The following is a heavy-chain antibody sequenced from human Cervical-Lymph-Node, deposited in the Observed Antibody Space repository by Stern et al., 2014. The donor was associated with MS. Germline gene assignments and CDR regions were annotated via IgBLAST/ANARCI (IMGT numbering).Heavy chain of an antibody. CDR2: IIPGLGTT. CDR1: RDTFSHYA. CDR3: ARDQGDYGSGSDYSWFDP. V-gene: IGHV1-69*06. D-gene: IGHD3-10*01. Sequence: VQLVESGAEVKKPGSSVKVSCKASRDTFSHYALSWVRQAPEQGLEWMGGIIPGLGTTSYAQKFQGRITIIADTSTSTSYMELRSLRSEDTAVYFCARDQGDYGSGSDYSWFDPWGQGTLVTVSS. J-gene: IGHJ5*02.